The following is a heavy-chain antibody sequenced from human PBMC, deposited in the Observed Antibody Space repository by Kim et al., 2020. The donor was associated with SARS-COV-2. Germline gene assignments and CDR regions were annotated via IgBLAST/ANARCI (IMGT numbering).Heavy chain of an antibody. V-gene: IGHV3-9*01. CDR2: ISWNSGSI. D-gene: IGHD5-12*01. Sequence: GGYLRLSCAASGFTFDDYAMHWVRQAPGKGLEWVSGISWNSGSIGYADSVKGRFTISRDNAKNSLYLQMNSLRAEDTALYYCAKDIRGDGYNSFDYWGQGTLVTVSS. CDR3: AKDIRGDGYNSFDY. J-gene: IGHJ4*02. CDR1: GFTFDDYA.